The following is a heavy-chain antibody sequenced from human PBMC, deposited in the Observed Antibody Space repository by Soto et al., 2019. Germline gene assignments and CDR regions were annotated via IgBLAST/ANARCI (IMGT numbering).Heavy chain of an antibody. V-gene: IGHV4-39*01. CDR3: ELDTAMVTYPYFDY. CDR2: IYYSGST. CDR1: GGSISSSSYY. D-gene: IGHD5-18*01. Sequence: SETLSLTCTVSGGSISSSSYYWGWIPKPPGKGLEWIGSIYYSGSTYYNPSLNSRVTISVDTSKNQFSLKLSSVTAADTAVYYCELDTAMVTYPYFDYWGQGTLVTVSS. J-gene: IGHJ4*02.